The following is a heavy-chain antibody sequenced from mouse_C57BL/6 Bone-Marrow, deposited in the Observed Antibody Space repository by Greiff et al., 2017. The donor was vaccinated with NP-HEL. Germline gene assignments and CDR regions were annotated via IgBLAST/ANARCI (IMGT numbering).Heavy chain of an antibody. CDR1: GFTFSSYA. V-gene: IGHV5-4*01. J-gene: IGHJ3*01. CDR3: ARVDDYDGFAY. Sequence: EVQLQQSGGGLVKPGGSLKLSCAASGFTFSSYAMSWVRQTPEKRLEWVATISDGGSYTSYPDNVKGRFTISRDNAKNNLYLQMSHLKSEDTAMYYCARVDDYDGFAYWGQGTLVTVSA. D-gene: IGHD2-4*01. CDR2: ISDGGSYT.